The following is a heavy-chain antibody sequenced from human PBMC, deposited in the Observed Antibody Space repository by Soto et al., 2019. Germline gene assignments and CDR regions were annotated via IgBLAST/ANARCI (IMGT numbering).Heavy chain of an antibody. CDR2: INTNPGNP. V-gene: IGHV7-4-1*01. Sequence: QVRLVQSGSELKKPGASVKVSCKASGYTFTSYAMNWVRQAPGQGLEWMGWINTNPGNPTYAQGFTGRFVFSLDTSVSTAYLQICSLKAEDTAVYYCARDRSRYCSGGSCYLDGYYYGMDVWGQGTTVTVSS. J-gene: IGHJ6*01. D-gene: IGHD2-15*01. CDR1: GYTFTSYA. CDR3: ARDRSRYCSGGSCYLDGYYYGMDV.